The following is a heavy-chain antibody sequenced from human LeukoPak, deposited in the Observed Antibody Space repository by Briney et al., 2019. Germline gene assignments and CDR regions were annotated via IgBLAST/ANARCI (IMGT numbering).Heavy chain of an antibody. CDR2: INHSGST. D-gene: IGHD2-21*01. V-gene: IGHV4-34*01. Sequence: SETPSLTCAVYGGSFSGYYWSWIRQPPGKGLEWIGEINHSGSTNYNPSLKSRVTISVDTSKNQFSLKLSSVTAADTAVYYCARNLAGHFGGFYFDDWGQGTLVTVSS. J-gene: IGHJ4*02. CDR3: ARNLAGHFGGFYFDD. CDR1: GGSFSGYY.